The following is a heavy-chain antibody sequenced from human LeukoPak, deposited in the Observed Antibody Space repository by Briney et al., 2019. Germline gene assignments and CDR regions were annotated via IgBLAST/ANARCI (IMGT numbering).Heavy chain of an antibody. CDR1: GYIFTTYC. Sequence: ASVKDSCQASGYIFTTYCVHWVRQAPGQGLEWVGIINPSGDSRPYAQKFQGRVTMTRDTSTSTVYMELSSLTSEDTAVYYCARGVTLTTRPEIWAGDYWGQGTLVTVPS. CDR2: INPSGDSR. V-gene: IGHV1-46*01. D-gene: IGHD6-6*01. CDR3: ARGVTLTTRPEIWAGDY. J-gene: IGHJ4*02.